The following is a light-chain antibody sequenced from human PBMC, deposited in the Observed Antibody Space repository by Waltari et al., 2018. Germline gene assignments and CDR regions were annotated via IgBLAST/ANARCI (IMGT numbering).Light chain of an antibody. CDR2: KAS. Sequence: DIQMTQSPSTLSASVGDRVIFSCRASQSISKWLAWYQQKPGKAPKLLIYKASTLESVVPSRFSGSGSGTEFTLTISSLQPEDFATDYCQQYNSYSLLSFGGGTKVEIK. CDR1: QSISKW. J-gene: IGKJ4*01. V-gene: IGKV1-5*03. CDR3: QQYNSYSLLS.